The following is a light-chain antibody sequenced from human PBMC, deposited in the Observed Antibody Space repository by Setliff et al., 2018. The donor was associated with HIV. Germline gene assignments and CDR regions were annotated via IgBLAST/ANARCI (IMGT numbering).Light chain of an antibody. CDR1: NIGSKS. Sequence: SYELTQPPSVSVAPGKTARITCGGNNIGSKSVHWYQQKPGQAPVLVIYYDSDRPSGIPERFSGSNSGNTATLTISRVEAGDEAGYYCQVWDSSSDQDVFGTGTKVTVL. CDR3: QVWDSSSDQDV. J-gene: IGLJ1*01. V-gene: IGLV3-21*04. CDR2: YDS.